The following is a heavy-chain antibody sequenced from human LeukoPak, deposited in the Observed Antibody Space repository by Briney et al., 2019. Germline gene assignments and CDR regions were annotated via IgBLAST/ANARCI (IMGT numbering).Heavy chain of an antibody. V-gene: IGHV3-66*01. CDR3: ARAGYSSSHGAFDI. D-gene: IGHD6-13*01. CDR2: IYSGGST. Sequence: TGGSLRLSCAASGFTVSSNYMSWVRQAPGKGLEWVSVIYSGGSTYYADSVKGRFTISRDNSKNTLYLQMNSLRAEDTAVYYCARAGYSSSHGAFDIWGQGTMVTVSS. CDR1: GFTVSSNY. J-gene: IGHJ3*02.